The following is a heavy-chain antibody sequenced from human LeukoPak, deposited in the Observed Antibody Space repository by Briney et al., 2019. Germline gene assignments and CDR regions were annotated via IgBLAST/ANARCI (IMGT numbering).Heavy chain of an antibody. CDR2: ISYDGSKT. CDR1: GFTFSTYG. D-gene: IGHD3-22*01. Sequence: PGGSLRLSCAASGFTFSTYGMHWVRQAPGKGLQWVALISYDGSKTYYADSVKGRFTISRDNSKNTLYLQMNRLRAEDTAVYYCARCPTLAAAGLARYDSSGYYPNWFDPWGQGTLVTVSS. J-gene: IGHJ5*02. CDR3: ARCPTLAAAGLARYDSSGYYPNWFDP. V-gene: IGHV3-30*03.